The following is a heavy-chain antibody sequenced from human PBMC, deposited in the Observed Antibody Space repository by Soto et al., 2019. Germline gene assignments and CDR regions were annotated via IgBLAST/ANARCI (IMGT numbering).Heavy chain of an antibody. D-gene: IGHD2-2*01. CDR3: AGTIVIPYYQGMDV. J-gene: IGHJ6*02. CDR1: GGTLSSYA. Sequence: QVQLGQSGAEVKTPGSSVKVSCKASGGTLSSYAINWVRQAPGQGLEWMGGIIPIFGSANYAPKFKSRVTITADESTSTAYMELGSLRSEDTDVYYCAGTIVIPYYQGMDVWGQGTPVTVSS. CDR2: IIPIFGSA. V-gene: IGHV1-69*01.